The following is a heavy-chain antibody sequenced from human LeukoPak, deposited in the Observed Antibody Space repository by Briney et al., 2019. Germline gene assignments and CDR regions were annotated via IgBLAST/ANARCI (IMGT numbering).Heavy chain of an antibody. J-gene: IGHJ4*02. D-gene: IGHD6-19*01. CDR2: ISGSGGST. Sequence: GGSLRLSCAASGFTFSSYAMSWVRQAPGKGLEWVSAISGSGGSTYYADSVKGRFTISRDNSKNTLYLQMNSLRAEDTAVYYCAKAPPFIAVATRGFYFDYWGQGTLVTVSS. CDR1: GFTFSSYA. V-gene: IGHV3-23*01. CDR3: AKAPPFIAVATRGFYFDY.